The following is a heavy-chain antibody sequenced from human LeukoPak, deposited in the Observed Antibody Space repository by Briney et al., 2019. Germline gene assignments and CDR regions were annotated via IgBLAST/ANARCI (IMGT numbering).Heavy chain of an antibody. CDR1: GDAIGSYY. V-gene: IGHV4-59*01. CDR2: IYRSGNT. J-gene: IGHJ4*02. CDR3: ARDGPQWLAAFDN. D-gene: IGHD6-19*01. Sequence: PSETLSLTCTVSGDAIGSYYWTWIRQPPGQGLKWIGDIYRSGNTNYNPSLKSRVAISINTFKKQFSLYLSSVTPADTAVYYCARDGPQWLAAFDNWGQGTLVTVSS.